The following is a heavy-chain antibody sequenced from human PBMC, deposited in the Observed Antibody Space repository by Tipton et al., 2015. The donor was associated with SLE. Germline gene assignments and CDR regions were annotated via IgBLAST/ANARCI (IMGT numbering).Heavy chain of an antibody. CDR2: IFHTGST. CDR1: GYSISSGYY. V-gene: IGHV4-38-2*01. D-gene: IGHD6-13*01. J-gene: IGHJ4*02. CDR3: ARMFRAASGGFDY. Sequence: TLSLTCAVSGYSISSGYYWGWIRQPPGKGLEWTATIFHTGSTYYNPSLKSRVTISVDTSKNQFSLRVSSVIAADTAVYYCARMFRAASGGFDYWGQGTLVTVSS.